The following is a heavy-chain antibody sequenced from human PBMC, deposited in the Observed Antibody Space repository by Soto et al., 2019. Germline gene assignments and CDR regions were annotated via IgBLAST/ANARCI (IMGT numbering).Heavy chain of an antibody. CDR3: ARMYSSGSGWFHP. V-gene: IGHV4-31*03. CDR1: GYSITAGGYY. Sequence: TLSLTCSVSGYSITAGGYYWSWIRQHPGKGLEWIGSFYSSGSIIYNPSLKSRVSIPGDTSRNQFSMTLTSVTAADTALYYCARMYSSGSGWFHPWGQGTLVTVSS. CDR2: FYSSGSI. J-gene: IGHJ5*02. D-gene: IGHD3-22*01.